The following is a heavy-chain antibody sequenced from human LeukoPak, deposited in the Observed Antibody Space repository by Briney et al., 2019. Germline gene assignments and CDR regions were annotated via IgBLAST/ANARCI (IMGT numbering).Heavy chain of an antibody. V-gene: IGHV1-2*02. D-gene: IGHD3-22*01. CDR3: ARATRSSRITMIVVVLGY. J-gene: IGHJ4*02. CDR2: INPNSGGT. Sequence: GASVKVSCKASGYTFTGYYMHWVRQAPGQGLEWMGWINPNSGGTNYAQKFQGRVTMTRDTSISTAYMELSRLRSDDTAVYYCARATRSSRITMIVVVLGYWGQGTLVTVSS. CDR1: GYTFTGYY.